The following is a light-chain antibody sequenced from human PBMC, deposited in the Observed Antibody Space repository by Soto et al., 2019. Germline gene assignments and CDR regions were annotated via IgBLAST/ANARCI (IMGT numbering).Light chain of an antibody. J-gene: IGLJ1*01. V-gene: IGLV2-18*02. CDR3: NSYTSSNPYV. Sequence: QSVLTQPPSVSGSPGQSVTISCTGTSSDVGSYNRVSWYRQPPGTAPKLMIYEVFNRPSGVPDRFPGSKSGNTASLTISGLQAEDEADYYCNSYTSSNPYVFGTGTKVTVL. CDR2: EVF. CDR1: SSDVGSYNR.